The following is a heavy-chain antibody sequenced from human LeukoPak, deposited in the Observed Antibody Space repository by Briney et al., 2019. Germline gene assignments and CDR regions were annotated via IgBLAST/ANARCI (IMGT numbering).Heavy chain of an antibody. D-gene: IGHD6-19*01. J-gene: IGHJ4*02. CDR1: GYTFTSYD. CDR2: MNANSGNT. Sequence: ASVKVSCKASGYTFTSYDINWVRQATGQGLEWMGWMNANSGNTGYAQKFQGRVTMTRNTSISTAYMELSSLRSEDTAVYYCARLIAVAGTFDYWGQGTLVTVSS. CDR3: ARLIAVAGTFDY. V-gene: IGHV1-8*01.